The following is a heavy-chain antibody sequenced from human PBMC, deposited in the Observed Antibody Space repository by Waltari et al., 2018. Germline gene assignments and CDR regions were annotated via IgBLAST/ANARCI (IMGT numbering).Heavy chain of an antibody. J-gene: IGHJ4*02. CDR1: GFTFSSYA. D-gene: IGHD3-22*01. CDR3: AKDNSGYYDSSGYYYY. V-gene: IGHV3-23*03. Sequence: EVQLLESGGGLVQPGGSLRLSCAASGFTFSSYAMSWVRQAPGKGLEWVSFIYSGGSTYYADSVKGRFTISRDNSKNTLYLQMNSLRAEDTAVYYCAKDNSGYYDSSGYYYYWGQGTLVTVSS. CDR2: IYSGGST.